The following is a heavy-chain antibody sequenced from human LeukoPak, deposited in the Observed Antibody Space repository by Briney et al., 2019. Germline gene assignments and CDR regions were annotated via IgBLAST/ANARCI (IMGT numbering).Heavy chain of an antibody. CDR1: GFTFANYN. J-gene: IGHJ6*02. Sequence: GESLRLSCAASGFTFANYNFNWVRQAPGKGLEWVSYISSTSSTIYYADSMKGRSTISRDNAKNSLYLQMNSLRAEDTAVYYCARDPPHGMDVWGQGTTVTVSS. CDR3: ARDPPHGMDV. CDR2: ISSTSSTI. V-gene: IGHV3-48*01.